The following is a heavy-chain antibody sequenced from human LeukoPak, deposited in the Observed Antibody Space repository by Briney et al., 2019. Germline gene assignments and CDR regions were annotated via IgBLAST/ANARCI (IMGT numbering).Heavy chain of an antibody. J-gene: IGHJ3*02. CDR3: AKDRGLYGDYPVDAFDI. CDR2: TSSSDSGT. CDR1: GFPLSSFA. Sequence: GGSLRLSCVASGFPLSSFAMSWVRHTPERGLEWVSATSSSDSGTYHADSVKGRFTISRDNSKNTLYLQMNSLRAEDTAVYYCAKDRGLYGDYPVDAFDIWGQGTMVTVSS. V-gene: IGHV3-23*01. D-gene: IGHD4-17*01.